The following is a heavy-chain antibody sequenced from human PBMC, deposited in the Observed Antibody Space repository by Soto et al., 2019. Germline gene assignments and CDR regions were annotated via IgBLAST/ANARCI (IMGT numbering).Heavy chain of an antibody. J-gene: IGHJ4*02. Sequence: EVQLVQSGAEVRKPGESLKISCKDSAYSFTNNWIAWVRQMPGKGLEWMGVIYSGDSDTRYSPSFQGQVTISVDKSIDGAGGGGSSLKASDTAMYYCARHYHGFDYWGQGTLVTVSS. CDR1: AYSFTNNW. V-gene: IGHV5-51*01. CDR2: IYSGDSDT. D-gene: IGHD3-16*02. CDR3: ARHYHGFDY.